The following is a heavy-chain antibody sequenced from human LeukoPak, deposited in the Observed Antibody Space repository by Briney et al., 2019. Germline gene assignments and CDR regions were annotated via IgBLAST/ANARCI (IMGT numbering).Heavy chain of an antibody. CDR2: INSDGPMT. CDR3: ARGLAVAGNCMDV. D-gene: IGHD6-19*01. V-gene: IGHV3-74*01. Sequence: PGGPLRLSCGASGFTLRNYWMHGLGQPPPKEVAWVTRINSDGPMTTYADSVKGRFTISRDNAKNTLHLQMNSLRAEDTAVYYCARGLAVAGNCMDVWGQGTTVTVYS. J-gene: IGHJ6*02. CDR1: GFTLRNYW.